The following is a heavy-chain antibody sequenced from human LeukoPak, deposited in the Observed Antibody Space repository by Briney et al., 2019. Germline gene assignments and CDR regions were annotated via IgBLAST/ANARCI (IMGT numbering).Heavy chain of an antibody. V-gene: IGHV3-7*01. CDR1: GFSFGSFW. CDR2: IKEDGSEE. D-gene: IGHD2-21*02. Sequence: GGSLRLSCVASGFSFGSFWMSWVRQAPGKGLEWVANIKEDGSEEHYLESVKGRFTISRDNAKNTLYLQMKSLRAEDTAVYYCARELPREVTLDYWGQGTPVTVSS. CDR3: ARELPREVTLDY. J-gene: IGHJ4*01.